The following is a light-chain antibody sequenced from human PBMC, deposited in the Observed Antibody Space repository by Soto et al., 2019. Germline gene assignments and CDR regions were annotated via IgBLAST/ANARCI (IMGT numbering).Light chain of an antibody. CDR2: EVS. J-gene: IGLJ2*01. Sequence: QSALTQPPSAYGSPGQSVTISCTGTSSDVGGYNYVSWYQQHPGKAPKLMIYEVSKRPSGVPDRFSGSKSDNTASLTVSGLQAEDEADYYCSSYAGSNNLVVGGGTKLTVL. CDR1: SSDVGGYNY. V-gene: IGLV2-8*01. CDR3: SSYAGSNNLV.